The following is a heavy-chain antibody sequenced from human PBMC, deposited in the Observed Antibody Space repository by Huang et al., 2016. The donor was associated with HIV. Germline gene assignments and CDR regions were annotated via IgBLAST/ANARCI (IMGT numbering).Heavy chain of an antibody. CDR1: GGTFNNYA. J-gene: IGHJ4*02. CDR3: ARGQLGSYGDYDVLY. Sequence: QVQLVQSGAEVKTPGSSVKVSCKASGGTFNNYAISWVRQAPGQGLEWMGGIIPMFGTANSPQKFQDRVTITADESTSTAYMEMSRLRSEDTAIYYCARGQLGSYGDYDVLYWGQGTLVTVSS. V-gene: IGHV1-69*13. CDR2: IIPMFGTA. D-gene: IGHD4-17*01.